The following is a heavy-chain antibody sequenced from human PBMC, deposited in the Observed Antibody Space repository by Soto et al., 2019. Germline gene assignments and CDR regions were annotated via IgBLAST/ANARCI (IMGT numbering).Heavy chain of an antibody. Sequence: GASVKVSCKASGGTFSSYAISWVRQAPGQGLEWMGGIIPIFGTANYAQKFQGRVTITADKSTSTAYMELSSLRSEDTAVYYCARASNLEWLLYVPDAFDIWGQGTMVTVSS. CDR2: IIPIFGTA. D-gene: IGHD3-3*01. V-gene: IGHV1-69*06. J-gene: IGHJ3*02. CDR3: ARASNLEWLLYVPDAFDI. CDR1: GGTFSSYA.